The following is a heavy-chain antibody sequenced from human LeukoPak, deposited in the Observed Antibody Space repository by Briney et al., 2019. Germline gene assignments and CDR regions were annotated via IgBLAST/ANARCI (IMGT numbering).Heavy chain of an antibody. D-gene: IGHD3-22*01. CDR1: GYTFTGYY. Sequence: GASVKVSCKASGYTFTGYYMHWVRQAPGLGLEWMGWINPNSGGTNYAQKFQGRVTMTRDTSISTAYMELSRLRSDDTAVYYCARGVTMIVVDPDAFDIWGQGTMVTVSS. CDR3: ARGVTMIVVDPDAFDI. V-gene: IGHV1-2*02. CDR2: INPNSGGT. J-gene: IGHJ3*02.